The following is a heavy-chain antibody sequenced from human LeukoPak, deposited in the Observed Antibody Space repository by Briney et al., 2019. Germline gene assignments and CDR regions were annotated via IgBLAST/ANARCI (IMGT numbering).Heavy chain of an antibody. CDR1: GFNFRDYG. CDR3: TRGDYYDSSGYSFLFDY. V-gene: IGHV3-49*04. D-gene: IGHD3-22*01. Sequence: PGRSLRLSCTPSGFNFRDYGMSWVRQAPGKGLEWVGFIRNKAHGGTTEYAASVKGRFSISRDDSKSIAYLQMNSLKTEDTAVYYCTRGDYYDSSGYSFLFDYWGQGAPVTVSS. J-gene: IGHJ4*02. CDR2: IRNKAHGGTT.